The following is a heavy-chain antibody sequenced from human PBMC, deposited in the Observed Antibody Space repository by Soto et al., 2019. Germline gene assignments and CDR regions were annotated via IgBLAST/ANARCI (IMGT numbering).Heavy chain of an antibody. Sequence: SVKVSCKASGGTFSSYAISWVRQAPGQGLEWMGGIIPIFGTANYAQKFQGRVTITADESTSTAYMELSSLRPEDTALYFCATWHLREHAYDIWGQGTMVTVSS. CDR2: IIPIFGTA. CDR3: ATWHLREHAYDI. V-gene: IGHV1-69*13. J-gene: IGHJ3*02. D-gene: IGHD5-12*01. CDR1: GGTFSSYA.